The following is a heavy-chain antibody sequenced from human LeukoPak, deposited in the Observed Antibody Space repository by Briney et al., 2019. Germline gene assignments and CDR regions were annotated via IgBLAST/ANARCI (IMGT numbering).Heavy chain of an antibody. D-gene: IGHD6-19*01. Sequence: SETLSLTCTVSGGSISSGGYYWSWIRQPPGKGLEWIGSIYYSGSTYYNPSLKSRVTISVDTSKNQFSLKLSSVTAADTAVYYCAGLSVLYSSGRGIDYWGQGTLVTVSS. V-gene: IGHV4-39*01. CDR2: IYYSGST. J-gene: IGHJ4*02. CDR3: AGLSVLYSSGRGIDY. CDR1: GGSISSGGYY.